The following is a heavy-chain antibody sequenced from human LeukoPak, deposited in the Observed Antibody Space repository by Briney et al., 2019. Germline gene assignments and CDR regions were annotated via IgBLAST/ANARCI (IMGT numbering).Heavy chain of an antibody. J-gene: IGHJ3*02. V-gene: IGHV4-59*01. D-gene: IGHD2-2*01. Sequence: PSETLSLTCTVSGGSISSYYWSWIPQPPGKGLEWIGCINYSGSTNYSPSLKSRVTISVDTSKNQFSLTLSSVTAADTAVYYCARYQKGGGAFDIWGQGAMVTVSS. CDR1: GGSISSYY. CDR3: ARYQKGGGAFDI. CDR2: INYSGST.